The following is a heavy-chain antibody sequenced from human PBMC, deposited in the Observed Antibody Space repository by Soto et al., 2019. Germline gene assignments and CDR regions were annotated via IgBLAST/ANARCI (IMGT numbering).Heavy chain of an antibody. CDR3: ARFYYDSSGYLPSPYYYYYGMDV. CDR1: GFTFSAYS. V-gene: IGHV3-48*01. Sequence: PGGSLRLSCAAPGFTFSAYSMNWVRQAPGKGLEWVSYISSRTNTIYYADSVQGRFTISRDDAKNSLYLQMNSLRAEDTAVYYCARFYYDSSGYLPSPYYYYYGMDVWGQGTTVTVSS. CDR2: ISSRTNTI. J-gene: IGHJ6*02. D-gene: IGHD3-22*01.